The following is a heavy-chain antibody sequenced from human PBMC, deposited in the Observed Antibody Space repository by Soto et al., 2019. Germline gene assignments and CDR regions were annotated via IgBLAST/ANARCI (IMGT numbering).Heavy chain of an antibody. Sequence: GGSLRLSCEASGFIFTTNSMNWVRQVPGKGLQWLSSISSSGTFKSYGDSVKGRFTISRDNAKNSLFLQMNNLSGEDTGLYYCARDPPHGGTSSWDADSWGPGTLVTVS. V-gene: IGHV3-21*01. CDR1: GFIFTTNS. J-gene: IGHJ4*02. CDR3: ARDPPHGGTSSWDADS. D-gene: IGHD2-15*01. CDR2: ISSSGTFK.